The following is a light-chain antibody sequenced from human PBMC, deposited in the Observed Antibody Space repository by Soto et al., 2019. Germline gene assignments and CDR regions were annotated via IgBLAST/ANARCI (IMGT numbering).Light chain of an antibody. V-gene: IGLV8-61*01. Sequence: QAVVTQVPSFSVSPGGTVTLTCALTSGSVSSTYYPSWYQQTPGQAPRTLIYNTDTRSSGVPDRFSGSILGSKAALTITGAQADDESDYYCVLYMGGGILVFGGGTKLTVL. CDR3: VLYMGGGILV. CDR1: SGSVSSTYY. J-gene: IGLJ2*01. CDR2: NTD.